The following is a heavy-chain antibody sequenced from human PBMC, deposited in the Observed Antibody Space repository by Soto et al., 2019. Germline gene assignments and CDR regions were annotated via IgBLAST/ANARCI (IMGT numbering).Heavy chain of an antibody. J-gene: IGHJ6*02. CDR3: ARESIAGWYYYYGMDV. CDR1: GYTFTGYY. V-gene: IGHV1-2*04. CDR2: INPNSGGT. Sequence: ASVKVSCKASGYTFTGYYMHWVRQAPGQGLEWMGWINPNSGGTNYAQKFQGWVTMTRDTSISTAYMELSSLRSEDTAVYYCARESIAGWYYYYGMDVWGQGTTVTVSS. D-gene: IGHD6-13*01.